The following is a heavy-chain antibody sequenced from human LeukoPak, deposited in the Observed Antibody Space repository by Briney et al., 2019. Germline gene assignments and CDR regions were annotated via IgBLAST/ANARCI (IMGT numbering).Heavy chain of an antibody. CDR2: ISSSSSYI. V-gene: IGHV3-21*01. Sequence: GGSLRLSCAASGFTVSSNYMNWVRQAPGKGLEWVSSISSSSSYIYYADSVKGRFTISRDNAKNSLYLQMNSLRAEDTAVYYCARDRAWYSSSWYDYWGQGTLVTVSS. D-gene: IGHD6-13*01. J-gene: IGHJ4*02. CDR3: ARDRAWYSSSWYDY. CDR1: GFTVSSNY.